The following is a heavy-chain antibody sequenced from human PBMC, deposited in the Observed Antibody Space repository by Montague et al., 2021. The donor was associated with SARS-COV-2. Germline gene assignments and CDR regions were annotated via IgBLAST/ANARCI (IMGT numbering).Heavy chain of an antibody. D-gene: IGHD3-3*01. CDR3: ARWGEYYDSPYYYYAMDV. CDR1: GGSISPYY. J-gene: IGHJ6*02. Sequence: SETLSLTCTVSGGSISPYYWSWIRQSPGKGLECIGYTSYSGSTDYNPSLKSRVTISIVTSKNQFSLKLSSVTAADTAVYYCARWGEYYDSPYYYYAMDVWGQGTTVTVSS. V-gene: IGHV4-59*12. CDR2: TSYSGST.